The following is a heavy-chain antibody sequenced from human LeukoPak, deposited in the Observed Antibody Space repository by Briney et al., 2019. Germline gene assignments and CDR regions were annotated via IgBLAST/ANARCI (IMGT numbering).Heavy chain of an antibody. CDR3: ARGRRIAVAVSAFDI. J-gene: IGHJ3*02. CDR1: GFTFSSYS. V-gene: IGHV3-21*01. Sequence: GGSLRLSCAASGFTFSSYSMNWVRQAPGKGLEWVSSISSSSSYIYYADSVKGRFTISRDNAKNSLYLQMNSLRAEETAVYYCARGRRIAVAVSAFDIWGQGTMVTVSS. D-gene: IGHD6-19*01. CDR2: ISSSSSYI.